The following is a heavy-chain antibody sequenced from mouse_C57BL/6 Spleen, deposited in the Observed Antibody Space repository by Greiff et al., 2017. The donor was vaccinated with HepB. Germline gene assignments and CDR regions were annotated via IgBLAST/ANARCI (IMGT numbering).Heavy chain of an antibody. CDR2: IDPNSGGT. V-gene: IGHV1-72*01. J-gene: IGHJ2*01. CDR3: ARSRGYDGGLFDY. Sequence: QVQLKQPGAELVKPGASVKLSCKASGYTFTSYWMHWVKQRPGRGLEWIGRIDPNSGGTKYNEKFKSKATLTVDKPSSTAYMQLSSLTSEDSAVYYCARSRGYDGGLFDYWGQGTTLTVSS. D-gene: IGHD2-2*01. CDR1: GYTFTSYW.